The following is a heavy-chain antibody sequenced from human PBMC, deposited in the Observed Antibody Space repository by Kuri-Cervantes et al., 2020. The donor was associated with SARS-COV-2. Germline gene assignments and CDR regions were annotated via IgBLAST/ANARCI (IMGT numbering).Heavy chain of an antibody. D-gene: IGHD6-13*01. J-gene: IGHJ6*03. CDR2: ISGSGSYI. CDR1: GFTFSGYT. Sequence: GGSLRLSCAATGFTFSGYTMNWVRQAPGKALQWVSSISGSGSYIYYADSVKGRFTVSRDNSKNTLYLQMNSLRAEDTAVYYCARGADPSSPNSSWYYYYYMDVWGKGTTVTVSS. V-gene: IGHV3-21*01. CDR3: ARGADPSSPNSSWYYYYYMDV.